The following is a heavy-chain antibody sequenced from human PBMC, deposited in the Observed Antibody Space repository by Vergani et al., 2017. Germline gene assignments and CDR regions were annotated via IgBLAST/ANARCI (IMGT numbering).Heavy chain of an antibody. D-gene: IGHD3-10*01. CDR1: GFTFSSYW. V-gene: IGHV3-74*01. J-gene: IGHJ6*03. Sequence: EVQLVESGGGLVQPGGSLRLSCAASGFTFSSYWMHWVRQAPGKGLVWVSRINSDGSSTSYADSVKGRFTISSDNAKNTLYLQMNSLRAEDTAVYYCARGPGITMVRGVIIPNYYYYMDVWGKGTTVTVSS. CDR3: ARGPGITMVRGVIIPNYYYYMDV. CDR2: INSDGSST.